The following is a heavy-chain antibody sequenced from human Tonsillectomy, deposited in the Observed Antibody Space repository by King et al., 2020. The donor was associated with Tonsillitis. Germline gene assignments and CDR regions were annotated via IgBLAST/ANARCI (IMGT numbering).Heavy chain of an antibody. D-gene: IGHD6-13*01. J-gene: IGHJ5*02. CDR2: IYSSGTT. Sequence: QLQESGPGLVKPSETLSLTCTVSGVSIISYYWSWIRQPAGKGLEWIGRIYSSGTTDYNPSLKSRVTMSVETSKNQFSLRLNSVTAADTAVDYCVVDIPAGGTKFDPWGQGTLVTVSS. V-gene: IGHV4-4*07. CDR3: VVDIPAGGTKFDP. CDR1: GVSIISYY.